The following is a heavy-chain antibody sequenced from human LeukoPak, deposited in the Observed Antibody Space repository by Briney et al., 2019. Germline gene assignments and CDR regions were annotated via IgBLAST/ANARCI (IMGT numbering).Heavy chain of an antibody. CDR3: AISMTTVTTYAFDI. Sequence: ASVKVSCKASGYTFTGYYMHWVRQAPGQGLEWMGWINPNSGGTNYAQKFQGRVTMTRDTSISTAYMELSSLRSEDTAVYYCAISMTTVTTYAFDIWGQGTMVTVSS. CDR2: INPNSGGT. V-gene: IGHV1-2*02. CDR1: GYTFTGYY. J-gene: IGHJ3*02. D-gene: IGHD4-17*01.